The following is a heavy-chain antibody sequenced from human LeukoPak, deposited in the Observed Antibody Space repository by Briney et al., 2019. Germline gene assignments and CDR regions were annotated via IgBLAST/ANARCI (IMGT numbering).Heavy chain of an antibody. CDR3: AKGSSGWYWYYFDY. D-gene: IGHD6-19*01. Sequence: GGSLRLSCAASGFTFSSYAMSWVRHAPGKGLVWVSAISGSGGSTYYADSVKGRFTISRDNSKNTLYLQMNSLRAEDTAVYYCAKGSSGWYWYYFDYWGQGTLVTVSS. CDR1: GFTFSSYA. CDR2: ISGSGGST. J-gene: IGHJ4*02. V-gene: IGHV3-23*01.